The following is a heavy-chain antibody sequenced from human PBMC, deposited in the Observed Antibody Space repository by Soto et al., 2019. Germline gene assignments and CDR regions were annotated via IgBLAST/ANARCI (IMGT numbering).Heavy chain of an antibody. CDR1: GGSVTSGSYY. CDR2: IYYSGST. V-gene: IGHV4-61*01. Sequence: QVQLQESGPGLVKPSETLSLTCTVSGGSVTSGSYYWSWIRQPPGKGLEWIGYIYYSGSTNYTPSLKSRVTISVDTANNQISLKLSSVTAADTAVYYCARDQGIAVAVFDYWGQGTLVTVSS. D-gene: IGHD6-19*01. CDR3: ARDQGIAVAVFDY. J-gene: IGHJ4*02.